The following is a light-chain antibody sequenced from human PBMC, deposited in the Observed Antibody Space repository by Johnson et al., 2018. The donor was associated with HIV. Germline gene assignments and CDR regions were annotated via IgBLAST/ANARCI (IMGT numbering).Light chain of an antibody. J-gene: IGLJ1*01. CDR3: GTWDSSLSAGV. V-gene: IGLV1-51*02. CDR1: SSDMGNYA. CDR2: ENN. Sequence: QSVLTQPPSVSAAPGQKVTISCSGSSSDMGNYAVSWYQQLPGTAPKLLIYENNKRPSGIPYRFSGSRSGTSATLGITGLQTEDEADYYCGTWDSSLSAGVFGTGTKVTVL.